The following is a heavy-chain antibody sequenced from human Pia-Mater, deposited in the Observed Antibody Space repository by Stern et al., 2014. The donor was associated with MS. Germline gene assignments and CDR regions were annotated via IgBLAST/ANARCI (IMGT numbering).Heavy chain of an antibody. J-gene: IGHJ3*02. D-gene: IGHD3-22*01. CDR2: IDPSGGRT. CDR1: GFTFTGDY. CDR3: ARGVYDPGSFDI. V-gene: IGHV1-46*01. Sequence: QVQLVQSGVEVKKPGASVKVSCKASGFTFTGDYIHWVRQAPGQGLEWMGGIDPSGGRTNYAQKFQGRVTMTTDTSSSTVYMDLSSLRSEDTAVYFCARGVYDPGSFDIWGQGTMVTVSS.